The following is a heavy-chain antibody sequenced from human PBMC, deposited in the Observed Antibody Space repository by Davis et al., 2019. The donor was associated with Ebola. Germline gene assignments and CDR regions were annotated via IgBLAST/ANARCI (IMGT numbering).Heavy chain of an antibody. CDR2: ISSSNGVT. Sequence: GGSLRLSCAASAFTFSSDSMNWVRQAPGRGLEWLSYISSSNGVTSYADSVKGRFTISRDNSKNTLYLQMNSLRAEDTAVYYCAREPGSDSLWGNSNYLDFWGLGTLVTVSS. V-gene: IGHV3-48*01. CDR1: AFTFSSDS. J-gene: IGHJ4*02. D-gene: IGHD2-21*01. CDR3: AREPGSDSLWGNSNYLDF.